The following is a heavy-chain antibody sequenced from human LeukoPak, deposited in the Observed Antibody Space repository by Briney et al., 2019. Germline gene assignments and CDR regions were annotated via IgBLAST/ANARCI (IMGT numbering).Heavy chain of an antibody. D-gene: IGHD4-11*01. CDR3: AKSNAWDWFDP. Sequence: PSGTLSLTCAVSGGSITSSNWWSWVRQPPGKGLEWIGEIYYTGNTNYNPSLKSRVTISVDKSNNQFSLNLSSVTAADTAVYYCAKSNAWDWFDPWGQGTLVTVSS. V-gene: IGHV4-4*02. CDR1: GGSITSSNW. J-gene: IGHJ5*02. CDR2: IYYTGNT.